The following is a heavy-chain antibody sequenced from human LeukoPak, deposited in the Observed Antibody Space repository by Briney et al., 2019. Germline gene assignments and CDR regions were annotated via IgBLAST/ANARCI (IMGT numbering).Heavy chain of an antibody. J-gene: IGHJ4*02. CDR1: GYTSTDYY. D-gene: IGHD4-23*01. V-gene: IGHV1-2*02. CDR2: INPNSGGT. Sequence: ASVRVSCKASGYTSTDYYMHWVRQAPGQGLEWMGWINPNSGGTNYAQKFQGRVTMTRDTPISTAYMELSRLRSDDTAVYYCARGTTVVTPPQNFDYWGQGTLVTVSS. CDR3: ARGTTVVTPPQNFDY.